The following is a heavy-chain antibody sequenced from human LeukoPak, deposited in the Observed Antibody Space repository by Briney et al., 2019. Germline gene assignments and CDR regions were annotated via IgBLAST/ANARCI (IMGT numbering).Heavy chain of an antibody. CDR2: ISSSSSTI. D-gene: IGHD2-15*01. V-gene: IGHV3-48*02. Sequence: GGSLRLSCAASGFTFSSYSMNWVRQAPGKGLEGSSYISSSSSTIYYADSVKGRFTISRDNAKNSLYLQMNSLRDEDTAVYYCARDLLSLADYYYYGMDVWGQGTTVTVSS. CDR1: GFTFSSYS. CDR3: ARDLLSLADYYYYGMDV. J-gene: IGHJ6*02.